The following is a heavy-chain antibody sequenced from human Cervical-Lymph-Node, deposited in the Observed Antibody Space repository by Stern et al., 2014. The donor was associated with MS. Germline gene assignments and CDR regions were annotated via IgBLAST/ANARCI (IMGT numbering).Heavy chain of an antibody. J-gene: IGHJ4*02. D-gene: IGHD1-1*01. Sequence: EVQLVESGGGLVQPGGSLRLSCAGSGFTFSNFAITWIRQAPGKGLEGVSVIGTDGGTHFAESVEGRFSITRDNSKNTLFLQMDRLRVEDTAIYYCGKDLHYWTADSWGQGTLVTVSS. CDR2: IGTDGGT. CDR1: GFTFSNFA. V-gene: IGHV3-23*04. CDR3: GKDLHYWTADS.